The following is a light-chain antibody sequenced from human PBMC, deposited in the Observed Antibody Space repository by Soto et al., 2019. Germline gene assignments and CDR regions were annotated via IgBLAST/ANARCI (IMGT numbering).Light chain of an antibody. V-gene: IGKV1-27*01. Sequence: DIQMTQSPSSLSASVGDRVTITCRASQGISNYLAWYQQKPGRVPKLLSYAVSTLQSGVPSRFSGSGSGTDFTLTISSLQPEDVATYYCQRYNSAPQTFGQGTKVEIK. J-gene: IGKJ1*01. CDR2: AVS. CDR3: QRYNSAPQT. CDR1: QGISNY.